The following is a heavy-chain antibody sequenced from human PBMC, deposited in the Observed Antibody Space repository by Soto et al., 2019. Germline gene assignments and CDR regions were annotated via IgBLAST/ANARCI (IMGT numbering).Heavy chain of an antibody. CDR1: GFTFSSYA. V-gene: IGHV3-30-3*01. J-gene: IGHJ6*02. D-gene: IGHD4-17*01. CDR2: ISYDGSNK. CDR3: ARDNSYGDYVRVYYYGMDV. Sequence: GGSLRLSCAAYGFTFSSYAMHWVRQAPGKGLEWVAVISYDGSNKYYADSVKGRFTISRDNSKNTLYLQMNSLRAEDTAVYYCARDNSYGDYVRVYYYGMDVWGQGTTVTVSS.